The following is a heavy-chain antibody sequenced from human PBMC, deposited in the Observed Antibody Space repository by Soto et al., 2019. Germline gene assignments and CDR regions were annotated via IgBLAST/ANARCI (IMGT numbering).Heavy chain of an antibody. J-gene: IGHJ4*02. V-gene: IGHV1-58*01. CDR1: GFTFTSSA. CDR3: SEANLEPYYFDY. Sequence: SEKVSCKASGFTFTSSAVQWVRQARGQRREWIGGIGVGSGNTNYAQKFQERVTITRDMSPSTAYMERSSLRYEDTAVYDWSEANLEPYYFDYCGQGPLVTVSS. D-gene: IGHD1-1*01. CDR2: IGVGSGNT.